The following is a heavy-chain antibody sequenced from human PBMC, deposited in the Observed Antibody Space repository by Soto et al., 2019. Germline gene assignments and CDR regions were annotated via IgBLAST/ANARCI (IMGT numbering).Heavy chain of an antibody. J-gene: IGHJ4*02. D-gene: IGHD2-2*01. CDR2: IYPGDSDS. CDR3: AKHEGYCSTTTCSNFDY. CDR1: GFTFTSDW. Sequence: GGSLKSSCKGSGFTFTSDWIAWVRQMPGKGLEWMGIIYPGDSDSSYSPSFQGQVTISADKSINTAYLHWSSLKASDTAIYYCAKHEGYCSTTTCSNFDYWGQGTLVTVSS. V-gene: IGHV5-51*01.